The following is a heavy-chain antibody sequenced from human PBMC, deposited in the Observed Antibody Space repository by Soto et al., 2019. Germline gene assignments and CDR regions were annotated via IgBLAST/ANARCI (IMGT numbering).Heavy chain of an antibody. J-gene: IGHJ4*02. D-gene: IGHD3-9*01. CDR2: ISGSGGST. CDR1: GFTFSSYA. CDR3: AKSRIYDILTGYLDY. Sequence: GSLRLSCAASGFTFSSYAMSWVRQAPGKGLEWVSAISGSGGSTYYADSVKGRFTISRDNSKNTLYLQMNSLRAEDTAVYYCAKSRIYDILTGYLDYWGQGTLVTVSS. V-gene: IGHV3-23*01.